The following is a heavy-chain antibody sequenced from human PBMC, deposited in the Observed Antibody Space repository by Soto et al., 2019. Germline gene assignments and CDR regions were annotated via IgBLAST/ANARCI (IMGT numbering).Heavy chain of an antibody. D-gene: IGHD3-22*01. V-gene: IGHV3-73*01. CDR2: IRSKANSYAT. J-gene: IGHJ4*02. CDR3: TRRVDSSGYYLDY. CDR1: GFTFIGSA. Sequence: GSLRLSCAASGFTFIGSAIHCFRHSSFKGLEWVGRIRSKANSYATAYAASVKGRFTISRDDSKNTAYLQMNSLKTEDTAVYYCTRRVDSSGYYLDYWGQGTLVTVS.